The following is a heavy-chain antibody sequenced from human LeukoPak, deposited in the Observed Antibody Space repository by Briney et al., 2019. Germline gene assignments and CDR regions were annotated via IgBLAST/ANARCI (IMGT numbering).Heavy chain of an antibody. CDR2: INHSGST. CDR3: ARGYAGIAARPLYYYMDV. V-gene: IGHV4-34*01. Sequence: SETLSLTCAVYGGSFSGYYWSWIRQPPGKGLEWIGEINHSGSTNYNPSLKSLVTISVDTSKNQFSLKLSSVTSADTAVYYCARGYAGIAARPLYYYMDVWGKGTTVTVSS. D-gene: IGHD6-6*01. J-gene: IGHJ6*03. CDR1: GGSFSGYY.